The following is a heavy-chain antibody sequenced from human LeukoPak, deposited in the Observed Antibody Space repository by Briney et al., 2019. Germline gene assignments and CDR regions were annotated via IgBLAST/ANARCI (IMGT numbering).Heavy chain of an antibody. CDR2: IHYSETT. D-gene: IGHD2-2*01. Sequence: SGTLSLTCTVSGGSISSSNYYWGWIRQPPGKGLEWIASIHYSETTYYNPYLKSRVTISVDTSKNHFSLKLSSVTAADTAVYYCARGPTYQPIDFWGQGTLVTVSS. J-gene: IGHJ4*02. V-gene: IGHV4-39*02. CDR1: GGSISSSNYY. CDR3: ARGPTYQPIDF.